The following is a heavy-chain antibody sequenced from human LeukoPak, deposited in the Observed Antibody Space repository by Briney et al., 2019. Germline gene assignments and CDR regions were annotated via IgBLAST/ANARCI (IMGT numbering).Heavy chain of an antibody. CDR1: GGSFSGYY. CDR2: INHSGST. V-gene: IGHV4-34*01. Sequence: SETLSLTCAVYGGSFSGYYWSWIRQPPGKGLEWIGEINHSGSTNYNPSLKSRVTISVDTSKNQFSLKLSSATAADTAVYYCARVWFGETTQYYFDYWGQGTLVTVSS. CDR3: ARVWFGETTQYYFDY. J-gene: IGHJ4*02. D-gene: IGHD3-10*01.